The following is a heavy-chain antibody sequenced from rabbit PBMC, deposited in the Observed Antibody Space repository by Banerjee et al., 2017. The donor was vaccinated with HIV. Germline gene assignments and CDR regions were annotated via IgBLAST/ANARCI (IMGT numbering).Heavy chain of an antibody. CDR2: IDTGDGGS. V-gene: IGHV1S45*01. J-gene: IGHJ6*01. D-gene: IGHD1-1*01. Sequence: QEQLVESGGGLVQPEGSLTLTCKASGIDFSSYYYMCWVRQAPGKGLEWIASIDTGDGGSYYASWAKGRFTISKTSSTTVTLQMTSLTAADTATYFCARAYYDYGMDLWGQGTLVTVS. CDR3: ARAYYDYGMDL. CDR1: GIDFSSYYY.